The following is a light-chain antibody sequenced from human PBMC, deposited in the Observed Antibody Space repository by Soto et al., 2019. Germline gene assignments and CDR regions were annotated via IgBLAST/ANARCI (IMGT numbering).Light chain of an antibody. Sequence: QSVLTQPRSVSGSPGQSVTISCTETSSDVVSWYQQHPGKAPKLIIYYVSQRPSGVPDRFSGSKSGNTASLTISGLQAEDEADHYCCSSAGGFTWVFGGGTKVTVL. CDR1: SSDVV. V-gene: IGLV2-11*01. CDR3: CSSAGGFTWV. J-gene: IGLJ3*02. CDR2: YVS.